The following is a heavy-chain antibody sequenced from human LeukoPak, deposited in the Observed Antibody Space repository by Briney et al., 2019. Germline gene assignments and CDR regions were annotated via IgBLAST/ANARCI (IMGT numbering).Heavy chain of an antibody. CDR1: GFTFSSYG. J-gene: IGHJ4*02. Sequence: PGRSLRLSCAASGFTFSSYGMHWVRQAPGKGLEWVAVISYDGSNKYYADSVEGRFTISRDNPKNTLYLQMNSLRAEDTAVYYCAKAKPAYYYDSSGYYLDYWGQGTLVTVSS. D-gene: IGHD3-22*01. CDR3: AKAKPAYYYDSSGYYLDY. CDR2: ISYDGSNK. V-gene: IGHV3-30*18.